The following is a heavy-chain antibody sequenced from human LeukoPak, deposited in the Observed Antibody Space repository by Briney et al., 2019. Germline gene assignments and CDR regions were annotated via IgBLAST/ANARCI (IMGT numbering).Heavy chain of an antibody. Sequence: GGSLRLSCAASGFTFSSYWMSWVRQAPGKGLEWVANIKQDGSEKYYVDSVKGRFTISRDNAKNSLYLQMNSLRADDTAVYYCARRRDSGSLQHFDYWGQGTLVTVSS. CDR2: IKQDGSEK. CDR3: ARRRDSGSLQHFDY. J-gene: IGHJ4*02. V-gene: IGHV3-7*03. D-gene: IGHD1-26*01. CDR1: GFTFSSYW.